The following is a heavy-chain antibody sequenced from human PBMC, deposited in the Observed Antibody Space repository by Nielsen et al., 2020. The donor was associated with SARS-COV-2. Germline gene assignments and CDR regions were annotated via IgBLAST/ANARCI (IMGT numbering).Heavy chain of an antibody. D-gene: IGHD4-17*01. CDR3: ARYGDYVNEYFEY. J-gene: IGHJ1*01. CDR2: IWYDGSNK. V-gene: IGHV3-33*01. CDR1: GFTFSRYG. Sequence: GESLKISCAASGFTFSRYGMHWVRQAPGKGLEWVAVIWYDGSNKYYADSVKGRFTISRDNSKNTLYLQMNSLRAEDTAVYYCARYGDYVNEYFEYWGQGTLVIVSS.